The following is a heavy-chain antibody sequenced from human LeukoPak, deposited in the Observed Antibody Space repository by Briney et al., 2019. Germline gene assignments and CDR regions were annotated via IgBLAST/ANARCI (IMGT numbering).Heavy chain of an antibody. CDR3: ARDGHSSGWYEGPGAFDI. J-gene: IGHJ3*02. CDR1: GGTFSSYA. CDR2: IIPIFGTA. Sequence: SVKVSCKASGGTFSSYAISWVRQAPGQGLEWMGGIIPIFGTANYAQKFQGRVTITTDESTSTAYMELSSLRSEDTAVYCCARDGHSSGWYEGPGAFDIWGQGTMVTVSS. D-gene: IGHD6-19*01. V-gene: IGHV1-69*05.